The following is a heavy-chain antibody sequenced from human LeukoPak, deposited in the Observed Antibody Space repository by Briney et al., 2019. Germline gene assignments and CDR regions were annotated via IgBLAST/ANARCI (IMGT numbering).Heavy chain of an antibody. Sequence: ALVKVSCKASGGTFSSYAISWVRQAPGQGLEWMGWINPNSGGTNYAQKFQGWVTMTRDTSISTAYMELSRLRSDDTAVYYCARGSDYYFDYWGQGTLVTVSS. CDR1: GGTFSSYA. D-gene: IGHD2-21*02. CDR2: INPNSGGT. CDR3: ARGSDYYFDY. V-gene: IGHV1-2*04. J-gene: IGHJ4*02.